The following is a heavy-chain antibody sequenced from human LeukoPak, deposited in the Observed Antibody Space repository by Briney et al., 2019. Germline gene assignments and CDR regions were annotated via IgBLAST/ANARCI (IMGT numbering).Heavy chain of an antibody. V-gene: IGHV4-59*12. CDR3: ARDTYYYDSSGYYRLDY. CDR2: IYYSGSTNYNPSGST. Sequence: SETLSLTCTVSGGSISSYYWSWIRQPPGKGLEWIGYIYYSGSTNYNPSGSTNYNPSLKSRVTISVDTSKNQFSLKLSSVTAADTAVYYCARDTYYYDSSGYYRLDYWGQGTLVTVSS. J-gene: IGHJ4*02. CDR1: GGSISSYY. D-gene: IGHD3-22*01.